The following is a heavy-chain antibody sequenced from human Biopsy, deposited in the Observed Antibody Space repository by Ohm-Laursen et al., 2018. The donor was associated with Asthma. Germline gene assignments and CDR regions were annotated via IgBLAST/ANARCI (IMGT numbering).Heavy chain of an antibody. J-gene: IGHJ6*02. CDR3: AKLRITMVQGVIINVEYYYGMDV. Sequence: SGTLSLTCAVSGGSISSSNWWSWVRQPPGKGLEGFGEIYHSGSTNYNPSLKNRFTISVDKSKNQFSLKLSSVTAADTAVYYCAKLRITMVQGVIINVEYYYGMDVWGQGTTVTVSS. V-gene: IGHV4-4*02. CDR1: GGSISSSNW. D-gene: IGHD3-10*01. CDR2: IYHSGST.